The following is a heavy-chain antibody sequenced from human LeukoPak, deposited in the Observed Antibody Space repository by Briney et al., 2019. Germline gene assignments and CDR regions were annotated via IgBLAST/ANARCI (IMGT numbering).Heavy chain of an antibody. CDR1: GGTFSSYA. D-gene: IGHD4-17*01. CDR2: IIPIFGTA. CDR3: ASKDYGDHFDY. V-gene: IGHV1-69*06. Sequence: SVKVSCKASGGTFSSYAISWVRQAPGQGLEWMGGIIPIFGTANYAQKFQGRVTITADKSTSTAYMELSSLRSEDTAVYYCASKDYGDHFDYWGQGPLVTVSS. J-gene: IGHJ4*02.